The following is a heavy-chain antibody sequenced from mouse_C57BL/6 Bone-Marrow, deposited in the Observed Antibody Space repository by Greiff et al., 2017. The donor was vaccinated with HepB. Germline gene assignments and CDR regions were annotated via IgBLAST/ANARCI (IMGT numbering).Heavy chain of an antibody. CDR3: ARRGVYLPAMDY. CDR1: GYSITSGYY. Sequence: EVQLKESGPGLVKPSQSLSLTCSVTGYSITSGYYWNWIRQFPGNKLEWMGYISYDGSNNYNPSLKNRISITRDTSKNQFFLKLNSVTTEDTATYYCARRGVYLPAMDYWGQGTSVTVSS. CDR2: ISYDGSN. J-gene: IGHJ4*01. V-gene: IGHV3-6*01. D-gene: IGHD2-1*01.